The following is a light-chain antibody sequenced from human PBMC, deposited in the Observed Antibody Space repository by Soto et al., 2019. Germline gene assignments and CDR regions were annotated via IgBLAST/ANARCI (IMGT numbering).Light chain of an antibody. Sequence: EIVLTQSPGTLSLSPGERATLSCRASQSVSSNYLAWYKQKPGQAPRLLIYDASSRATGIPDRFSGSGSGTDFTLTISRLEPEDFAVCYCQRYGSSPLTFGGGTKVEIK. CDR3: QRYGSSPLT. J-gene: IGKJ4*01. V-gene: IGKV3-20*01. CDR2: DAS. CDR1: QSVSSNY.